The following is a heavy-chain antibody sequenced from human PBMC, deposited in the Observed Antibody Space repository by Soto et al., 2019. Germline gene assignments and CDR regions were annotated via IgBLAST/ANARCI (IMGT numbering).Heavy chain of an antibody. CDR3: ARDPAGDYGH. D-gene: IGHD4-17*01. V-gene: IGHV4-59*02. CDR1: GDSVSDYY. Sequence: SETLSLTCNVSGDSVSDYYWTWIRQAPGKGLEWIGYIHERGVTNYNPSLKSRVTMSVDTSKNKFSLTLRSVHTADTDIDFWARDPAGDYGHWGRGTLVTVSS. CDR2: IHERGVT. J-gene: IGHJ4*02.